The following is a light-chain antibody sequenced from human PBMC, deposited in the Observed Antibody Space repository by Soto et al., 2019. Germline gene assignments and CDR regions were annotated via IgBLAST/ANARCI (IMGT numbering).Light chain of an antibody. CDR1: SGSIASNY. V-gene: IGLV6-57*02. J-gene: IGLJ6*01. CDR3: QSYGSTNHDNV. CDR2: EDN. Sequence: NFMLTQPHSVSESPGKTVTISCTGSSGSIASNYVQWYQQRPGSAPTTVIYEDNQRPSGVPDQFSGSIDSSSNSASLTISGLKTEDEADYYCQSYGSTNHDNVFGSGTQLTVL.